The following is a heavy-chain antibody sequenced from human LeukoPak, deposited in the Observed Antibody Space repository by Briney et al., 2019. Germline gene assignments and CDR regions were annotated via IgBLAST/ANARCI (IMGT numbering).Heavy chain of an antibody. CDR3: ARDKAAAGTVNWFDP. V-gene: IGHV1-46*01. Sequence: GASVKVSCKASGYTFTTYYMHWVRQAPGQGLEWMGTINPSDGSTSYAQKFQGRVTMTRDMSTSTVYMELGSLRSEDTAVYYCARDKAAAGTVNWFDPWGQGTLVTVSS. CDR2: INPSDGST. J-gene: IGHJ5*02. D-gene: IGHD6-13*01. CDR1: GYTFTTYY.